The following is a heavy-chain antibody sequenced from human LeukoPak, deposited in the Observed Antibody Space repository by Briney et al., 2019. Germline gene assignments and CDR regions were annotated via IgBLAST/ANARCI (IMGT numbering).Heavy chain of an antibody. J-gene: IGHJ3*02. CDR3: AKGRWELPMHAFDI. D-gene: IGHD1-26*01. Sequence: GGSLRLSCAASGFTFNNYAMSWVRQAPGKGLEWFSTISGSGGTTYYADSVKGRFTISRDNSKNTLDLQMNSLRAEDTAVYYCAKGRWELPMHAFDIWGQGTMVTVSS. CDR1: GFTFNNYA. V-gene: IGHV3-23*01. CDR2: ISGSGGTT.